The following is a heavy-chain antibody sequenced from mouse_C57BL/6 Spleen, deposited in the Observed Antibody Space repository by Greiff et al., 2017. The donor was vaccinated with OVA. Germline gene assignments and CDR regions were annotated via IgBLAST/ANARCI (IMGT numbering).Heavy chain of an antibody. CDR3: AAGRADY. J-gene: IGHJ2*01. D-gene: IGHD3-1*01. CDR1: GYAFSSSW. Sequence: QVQLQQSGPELVKPGASVKISCKASGYAFSSSWMNWVKQRPGKGLEWIGRIYPGDGDTNYNGKFKGKATLTADKSSSTAYMQLSSLTSEDSAVYFCAAGRADYGGQGTTLTVSS. V-gene: IGHV1-82*01. CDR2: IYPGDGDT.